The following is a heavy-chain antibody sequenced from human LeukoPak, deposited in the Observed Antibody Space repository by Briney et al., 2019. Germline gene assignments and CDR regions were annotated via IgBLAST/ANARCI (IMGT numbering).Heavy chain of an antibody. CDR2: IRSKANSYAT. CDR3: TRRIVEGYCSSTSCPNYYYYYMDV. CDR1: GFTFSGSA. Sequence: PGGSLRLSCAASGFTFSGSAMHWVRQASGKGLEWVGRIRSKANSYATAYTASVKGRFTISRDDSKNTAYLQMNSLKTEDTAVYYCTRRIVEGYCSSTSCPNYYYYYMDVWGKGTTATVSS. V-gene: IGHV3-73*01. J-gene: IGHJ6*03. D-gene: IGHD2-2*01.